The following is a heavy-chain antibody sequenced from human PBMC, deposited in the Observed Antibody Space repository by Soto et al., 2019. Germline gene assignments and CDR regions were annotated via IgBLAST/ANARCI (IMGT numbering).Heavy chain of an antibody. CDR2: IWYDGSNK. CDR3: ARGGYSYGPGGGWFDP. V-gene: IGHV3-33*01. CDR1: GFTFSSYG. J-gene: IGHJ5*02. Sequence: QVQLVESGGGVVQPGRSLRLSCAASGFTFSSYGMHWVRQAPGKGLEGVAVIWYDGSNKYYADSVKGRFTISRDNSKNTLYLQMNSLRAEDTAVYYCARGGYSYGPGGGWFDPWGQGTLVTVSS. D-gene: IGHD5-18*01.